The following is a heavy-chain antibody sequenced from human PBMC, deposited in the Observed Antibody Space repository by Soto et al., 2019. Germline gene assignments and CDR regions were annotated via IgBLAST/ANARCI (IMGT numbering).Heavy chain of an antibody. D-gene: IGHD2-15*01. CDR2: IYYSGST. J-gene: IGHJ4*02. V-gene: IGHV4-39*01. CDR1: GGSISSSSYY. Sequence: TSETLSLTCTVSGGSISSSSYYWGWIRQPPGKGLEWIGSIYYSGSTYYNPSLKSRVTISVDTSKNQFSLKLSSVTAADTAVYYCARHNHYCSGGSCYSDFDYWGQGTLVTVSS. CDR3: ARHNHYCSGGSCYSDFDY.